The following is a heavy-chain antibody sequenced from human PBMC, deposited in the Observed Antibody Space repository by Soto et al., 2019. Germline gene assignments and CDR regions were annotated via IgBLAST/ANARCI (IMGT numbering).Heavy chain of an antibody. D-gene: IGHD3-10*01. CDR2: IYYSGSA. CDR1: GDSVSSGGAY. Sequence: QAQLQESGPGLVKPSQTLSLTCTASGDSVSSGGAYWSWFRQHPGKALDSLGYIYYSGSANYTPSLKGRLTVSLDTSQNQGSLSLSPGTAADQAVYYCARLKSRYYKITSDSCDYWGRGTLVAVSS. J-gene: IGHJ4*02. CDR3: ARLKSRYYKITSDSCDY. V-gene: IGHV4-31*03.